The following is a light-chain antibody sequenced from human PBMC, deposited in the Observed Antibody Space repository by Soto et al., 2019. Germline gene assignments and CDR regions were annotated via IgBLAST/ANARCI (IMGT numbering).Light chain of an antibody. CDR3: QQLHSSPLT. V-gene: IGKV1-9*01. CDR1: QGISSS. CDR2: AAS. J-gene: IGKJ3*01. Sequence: DIQLTQSPSFLSASVGDRVTITCRASQGISSSLAWYQQKPGKAPKLLIYAASTLRSGVPARFSGSGSGTDFTLTISSLQPEDFATYYCQQLHSSPLTFGPGTKVDIK.